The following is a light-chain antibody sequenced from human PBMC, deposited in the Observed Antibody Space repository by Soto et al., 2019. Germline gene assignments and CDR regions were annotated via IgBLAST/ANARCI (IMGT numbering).Light chain of an antibody. CDR3: QQYKNWTRT. Sequence: IVMTKWPATLSVSPGESATLACRASQRVXSNLLWDERKPGQAPRVLXACASTMATGSPARLSGSGSATEFTLTISSLHSEYFVVYYFQQYKNWTRTFGQGTKVDIK. CDR1: QRVXSN. CDR2: CAS. J-gene: IGKJ1*01. V-gene: IGKV3-15*01.